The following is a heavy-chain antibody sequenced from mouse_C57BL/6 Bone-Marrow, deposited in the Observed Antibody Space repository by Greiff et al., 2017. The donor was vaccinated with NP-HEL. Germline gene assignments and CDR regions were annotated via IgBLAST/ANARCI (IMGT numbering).Heavy chain of an antibody. D-gene: IGHD1-1*01. CDR1: GFNIKNTY. V-gene: IGHV14-3*01. CDR2: IDPANGNT. CDR3: ARGREGSIHWYFDV. J-gene: IGHJ1*03. Sequence: VQLQQSVAELVRPGASVKLSCTASGFNIKNTYMPWVKQRPEQGLEWIGRIDPANGNTKYAPKFQGKATITADTSSNTAYLQLSSLTSEDTAIYYCARGREGSIHWYFDVWGTGTTVTVSS.